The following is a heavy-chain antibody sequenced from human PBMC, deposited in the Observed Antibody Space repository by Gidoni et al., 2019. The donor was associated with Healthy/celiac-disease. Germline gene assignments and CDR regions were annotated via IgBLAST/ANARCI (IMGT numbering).Heavy chain of an antibody. CDR1: GLTFRSYS. D-gene: IGHD3-10*01. CDR3: ARVGILWPTYYYYGMDV. V-gene: IGHV3-48*02. CDR2: ISSSSSTI. J-gene: IGHJ6*02. Sequence: EVQLVESGGGLVQPGGSLRLSCAASGLTFRSYSMNWVRQAPGKGLEWVSYISSSSSTIYYADSVKGRFTISRDNAKNSLYLQMNSLRDEDTAVYYCARVGILWPTYYYYGMDVWGQGTTVTVSS.